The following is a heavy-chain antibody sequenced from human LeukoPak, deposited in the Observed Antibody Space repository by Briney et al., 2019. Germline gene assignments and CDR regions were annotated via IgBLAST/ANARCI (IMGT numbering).Heavy chain of an antibody. D-gene: IGHD6-19*01. CDR2: IRCNSGSI. V-gene: IGHV3-9*02. CDR3: AKDIGSLHSSGFDY. Sequence: GRSLRLSCAASGFTSDDYAMHWVRQAPGKGLEWVSGIRCNSGSIGYAHSVKGRFTISRDHAKTSLYLQMNSLRAEDMALYYCAKDIGSLHSSGFDYWGQGTLVTVSS. J-gene: IGHJ4*02. CDR1: GFTSDDYA.